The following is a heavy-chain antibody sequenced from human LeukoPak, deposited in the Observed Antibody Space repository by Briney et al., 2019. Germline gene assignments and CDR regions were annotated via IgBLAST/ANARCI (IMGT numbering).Heavy chain of an antibody. D-gene: IGHD6-6*01. CDR1: GGSISSGGYY. J-gene: IGHJ5*02. CDR3: ARRSHYSTSSGASA. V-gene: IGHV4-30-2*01. Sequence: SETLSLTCTVSGGSISSGGYYWSWIRQPPGKGLEWIGYIYHSGSTYYNPSLKSRVTISVDTSKNQFSLKLRSVTAADTAVYYCARRSHYSTSSGASAWGQGTLVTVSS. CDR2: IYHSGST.